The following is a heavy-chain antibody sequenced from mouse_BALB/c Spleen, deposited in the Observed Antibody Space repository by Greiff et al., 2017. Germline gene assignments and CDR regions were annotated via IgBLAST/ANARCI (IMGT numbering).Heavy chain of an antibody. CDR3: ARLRYDGIDY. CDR2: ISSGSSTI. J-gene: IGHJ2*01. V-gene: IGHV5-17*02. Sequence: EVKLVESGGGLVQPGGSRKLSCAASGFTFSSFGMHWVRQAPEKGLEWVAYISSGSSTIYYADTVKGRFTISRDNPKNTLFLQMTSLRSEDTAMYYCARLRYDGIDYWGQGTTLTVSS. CDR1: GFTFSSFG. D-gene: IGHD2-14*01.